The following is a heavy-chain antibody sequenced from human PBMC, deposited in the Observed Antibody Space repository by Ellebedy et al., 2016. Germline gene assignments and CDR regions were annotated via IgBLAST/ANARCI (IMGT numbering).Heavy chain of an antibody. Sequence: GESLKISXAASGILLTDTWVSWVRQAPGKGLEWVGRNDGETTDYAAPVKGRFSISRDDSKNTVYLQLDNLKIEDAGVYFCTITEDRPDGDFRDYWGQGTLVTVSS. CDR3: TITEDRPDGDFRDY. CDR2: NDGETT. D-gene: IGHD3-3*01. J-gene: IGHJ4*02. CDR1: GILLTDTW. V-gene: IGHV3-15*01.